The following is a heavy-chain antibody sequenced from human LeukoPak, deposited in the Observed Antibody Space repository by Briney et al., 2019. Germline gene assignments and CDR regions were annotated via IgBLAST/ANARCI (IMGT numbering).Heavy chain of an antibody. CDR1: GGSINSYY. CDR3: ARCTSGYRRGSFDY. CDR2: IYYSGRT. Sequence: SETLSLTCTVSGGSINSYYRSWIRQPPGKGLEWIGYIYYSGRTNNKPSLKSRVTISLNTSHNHSSLKLTSVPAAHTAVYYCARCTSGYRRGSFDYWGQGTLVTVFS. V-gene: IGHV4-59*08. D-gene: IGHD3-22*01. J-gene: IGHJ4*02.